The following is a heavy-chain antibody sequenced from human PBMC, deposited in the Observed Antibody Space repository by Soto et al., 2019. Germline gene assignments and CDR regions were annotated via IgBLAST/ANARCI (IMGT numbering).Heavy chain of an antibody. D-gene: IGHD2-15*01. Sequence: QVQLVESGGGVVQPGRSLRLSCAASGFTFSGFAMHWVRQAPGKGLEWVAVISYDGSNKYYADSVKGRFTISRDNSKNTLYVHMNRLRAEDTAVYYCARFKGCSGGSCYSHFDYWGQGTLVTVSS. CDR3: ARFKGCSGGSCYSHFDY. V-gene: IGHV3-30-3*01. J-gene: IGHJ4*02. CDR2: ISYDGSNK. CDR1: GFTFSGFA.